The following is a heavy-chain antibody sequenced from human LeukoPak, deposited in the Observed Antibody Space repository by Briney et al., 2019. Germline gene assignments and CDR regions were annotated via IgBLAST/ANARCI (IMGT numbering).Heavy chain of an antibody. CDR1: GGSISSYY. D-gene: IGHD3-22*01. CDR2: IYTSGST. V-gene: IGHV4-4*07. CDR3: ARVSRYYYDSSGYYINY. Sequence: PSETLSLTCTVSGGSISSYYWSWIRQPAGKGLEWIGRIYTSGSTNYNPSLKSRVTMSVDTSKNQFSLKLSSVTAADTAVYYCARVSRYYYDSSGYYINYWGQGTLVTVSS. J-gene: IGHJ4*02.